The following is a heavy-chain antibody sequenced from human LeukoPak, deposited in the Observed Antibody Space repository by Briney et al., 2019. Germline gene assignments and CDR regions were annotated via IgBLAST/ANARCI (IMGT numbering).Heavy chain of an antibody. J-gene: IGHJ6*02. CDR3: AADPCSGGSCYAYCYYYGMDV. Sequence: GTSVKVSCKASGFTFTSSAMQWVRQARGQRLEWIGWIVVGSGDTNYAQKFQERVTITRDMSTSTAYMELSSLRSEDTAVYYCAADPCSGGSCYAYCYYYGMDVWGQGTTVTVSS. CDR2: IVVGSGDT. CDR1: GFTFTSSA. V-gene: IGHV1-58*02. D-gene: IGHD2-15*01.